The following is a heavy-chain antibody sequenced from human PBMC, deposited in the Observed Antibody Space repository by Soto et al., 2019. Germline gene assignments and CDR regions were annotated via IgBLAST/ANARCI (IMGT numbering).Heavy chain of an antibody. J-gene: IGHJ4*02. D-gene: IGHD1-26*01. Sequence: PTETLSLTCAVYGGSFSGYYWSWIRQPPGKGLEWIGEINHSGSTNYNPSLKSRVTISVDTSKNQFSLKLSSVTAADTAVYYGASDGSYSGSYFWGQGTLVTVSS. CDR1: GGSFSGYY. CDR3: ASDGSYSGSYF. V-gene: IGHV4-34*01. CDR2: INHSGST.